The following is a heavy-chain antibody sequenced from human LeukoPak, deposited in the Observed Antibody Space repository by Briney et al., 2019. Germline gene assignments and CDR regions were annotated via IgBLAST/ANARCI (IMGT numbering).Heavy chain of an antibody. Sequence: GASVKVSCKASGGTFSSYATSWVRQAPGQGLEWMGGIIPIFGTANYAQKFQGRVTITADESTSTAYMELSSLRSEDTAVYYCARDRGVTTVTTIDYWGQGTLVTVSS. D-gene: IGHD4-17*01. J-gene: IGHJ4*02. CDR3: ARDRGVTTVTTIDY. CDR1: GGTFSSYA. V-gene: IGHV1-69*13. CDR2: IIPIFGTA.